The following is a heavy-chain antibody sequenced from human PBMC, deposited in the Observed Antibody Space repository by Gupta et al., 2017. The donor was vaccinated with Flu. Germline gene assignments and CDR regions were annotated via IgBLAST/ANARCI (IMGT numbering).Heavy chain of an antibody. D-gene: IGHD3-16*01. CDR3: TKSGGRWLQTDDAFDL. J-gene: IGHJ3*01. Sequence: QVQLVESGGGLVKPGGSLRLSCAASGFRFSDYYMSWIRQSPGKGLEWISHIGGSGTSIFYADSVRGRFTISRDNAKNSLFLEMKSLRPDDTAVYFCTKSGGRWLQTDDAFDLWGQGTGVTVSS. V-gene: IGHV3-11*01. CDR1: GFRFSDYY. CDR2: IGGSGTSI.